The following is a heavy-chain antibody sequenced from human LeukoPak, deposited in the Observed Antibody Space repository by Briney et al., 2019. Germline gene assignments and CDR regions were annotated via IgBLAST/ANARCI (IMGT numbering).Heavy chain of an antibody. D-gene: IGHD5-18*01. V-gene: IGHV3-53*01. J-gene: IGHJ4*02. CDR1: GFPVSSNY. CDR2: IYSGGST. Sequence: GGSLRLSCAASGFPVSSNYMSWVRPAPGKGLEWVSVIYSGGSTYYADSVKGRFTISRDNSKNTLYLQMNSLRAEDTAVYYCARSRGYSYGYDDYWGQGTLVTVSA. CDR3: ARSRGYSYGYDDY.